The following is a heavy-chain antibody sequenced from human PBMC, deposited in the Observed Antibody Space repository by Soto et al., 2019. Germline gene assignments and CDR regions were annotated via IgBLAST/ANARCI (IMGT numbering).Heavy chain of an antibody. CDR3: ARLASCSGGSCYPLFDY. Sequence: ASVKVSCKASGYTFTSYGISWVRQAPGQGLEWMGWISAYNGNTNYAQKLQDRVTMTTDTSTSTAYMELRSLRSDDTAVYYCARLASCSGGSCYPLFDYWGQGTLVTVSS. CDR1: GYTFTSYG. J-gene: IGHJ4*02. CDR2: ISAYNGNT. V-gene: IGHV1-18*01. D-gene: IGHD2-15*01.